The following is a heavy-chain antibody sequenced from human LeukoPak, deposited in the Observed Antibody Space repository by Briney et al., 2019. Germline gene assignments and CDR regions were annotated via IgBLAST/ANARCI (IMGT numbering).Heavy chain of an antibody. CDR3: ARGRYSSGWYKDY. V-gene: IGHV4-38-2*02. CDR2: IFPSGST. Sequence: SETLSLTCTVSGYSISSGYYWGWIRQPPGKGLEWIGSIFPSGSTYYNPSLKSRVTISVDTSKNQFSLKLSSVTAADTAMYYCARGRYSSGWYKDYWGQGTLVTVSS. J-gene: IGHJ4*02. D-gene: IGHD6-19*01. CDR1: GYSISSGYY.